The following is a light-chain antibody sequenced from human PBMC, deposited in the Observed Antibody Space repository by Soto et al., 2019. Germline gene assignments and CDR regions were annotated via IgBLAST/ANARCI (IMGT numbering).Light chain of an antibody. J-gene: IGKJ3*01. CDR2: AAT. Sequence: DIQMTQSPSSLSASVGDRVTITCRASQGIGNYLAWYQQKPGRVPKLLIHAATTLQSGVPSRFSGSGTGTDFTLTISSLQPEDAAIYFCQKCSSPPPFTFGPGTKVDIK. CDR1: QGIGNY. CDR3: QKCSSPPPFT. V-gene: IGKV1-27*01.